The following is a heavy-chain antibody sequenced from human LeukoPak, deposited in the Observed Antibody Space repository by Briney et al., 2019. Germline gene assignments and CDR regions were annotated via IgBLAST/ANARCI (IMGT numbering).Heavy chain of an antibody. CDR1: GGSFSGYY. V-gene: IGHV4-34*01. J-gene: IGHJ4*02. CDR2: INHRGSS. Sequence: SETLSLTCGVFGGSFSGYYWTWLRQPPGEGLEWIRQINHRGSSHYNPSLRSRVTISVDTSTTQFSLKLTPVTAADTAVYYCARDKFCSDTGSCNIGLFDFWGQGALVTVSS. CDR3: ARDKFCSDTGSCNIGLFDF. D-gene: IGHD2-15*01.